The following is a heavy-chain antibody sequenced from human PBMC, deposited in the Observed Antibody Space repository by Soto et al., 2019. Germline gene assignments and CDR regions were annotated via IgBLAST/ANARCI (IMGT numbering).Heavy chain of an antibody. J-gene: IGHJ4*02. CDR3: SRDFKRYSSPAGPLEY. V-gene: IGHV4-30-4*01. CDR2: IYYSGNT. D-gene: IGHD6-13*01. CDR1: GDSISSGDYY. Sequence: PSETLSLTCTVSGDSISSGDYYWSWIRQPPGKGLEWIGCIYYSGNTYYNPSLKRRFSISVDTSKNQFSLQLSSVTVADTAVYYCSRDFKRYSSPAGPLEYRGLGPLVTVSS.